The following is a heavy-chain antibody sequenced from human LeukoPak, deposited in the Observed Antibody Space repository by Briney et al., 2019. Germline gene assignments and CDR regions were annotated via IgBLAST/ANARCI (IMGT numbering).Heavy chain of an antibody. CDR1: GFTCSPCG. D-gene: IGHD6-6*01. J-gene: IGHJ6*03. Sequence: PGGSLRLSCAASGFTCSPCGMTWVRQAPGKGLEWVSAISGSGGSTYYADSVKGRFTISRDNSKNTLYLQMNSLRAEDTAVYYCAKDLLAARGYYMDVWGKGTTVTVSS. CDR3: AKDLLAARGYYMDV. V-gene: IGHV3-23*01. CDR2: ISGSGGST.